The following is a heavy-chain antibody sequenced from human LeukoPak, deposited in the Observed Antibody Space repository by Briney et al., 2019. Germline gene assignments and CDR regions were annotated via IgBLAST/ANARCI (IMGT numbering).Heavy chain of an antibody. Sequence: PSETLSLTCTVSGGSISNSYWSWIRQPPGKGLEWIGTIYYSGSTFYNPSLKSRVTISVDTSKNQLSLKLSSVTATDTAVYYCASPYDTGGYFDYWGQGTLVTVSS. V-gene: IGHV4-59*04. CDR2: IYYSGST. CDR1: GGSISNSY. J-gene: IGHJ4*02. CDR3: ASPYDTGGYFDY. D-gene: IGHD3-22*01.